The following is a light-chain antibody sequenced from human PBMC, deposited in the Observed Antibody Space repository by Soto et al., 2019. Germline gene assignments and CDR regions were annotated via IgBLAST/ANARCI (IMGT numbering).Light chain of an antibody. V-gene: IGKV1-39*01. CDR2: ATS. CDR3: QQRET. J-gene: IGKJ3*01. Sequence: DIQMTQSPSSLSASVGDRVTITCRASQAIHSYLNWYQQKPGKAPNLLSFATSTLQSGVPSRFSGSGSGIDFTLTIRSLQPEDFATYYCQQRETFGPGAKVAIK. CDR1: QAIHSY.